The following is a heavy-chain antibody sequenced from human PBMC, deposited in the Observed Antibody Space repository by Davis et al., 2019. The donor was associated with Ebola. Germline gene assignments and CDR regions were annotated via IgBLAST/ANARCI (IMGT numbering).Heavy chain of an antibody. V-gene: IGHV3-30*02. J-gene: IGHJ4*02. CDR2: IRDDGSNK. Sequence: GESLKISCAASGFTFSSYGMHWVRQAPGKGLEWVGFIRDDGSNKYYADSVKGRFTISRDNSKNTLYLQMNSLRADDTAVYYCTRGGEGYTSGYYDYWGQGALVTVSS. CDR3: TRGGEGYTSGYYDY. D-gene: IGHD6-19*01. CDR1: GFTFSSYG.